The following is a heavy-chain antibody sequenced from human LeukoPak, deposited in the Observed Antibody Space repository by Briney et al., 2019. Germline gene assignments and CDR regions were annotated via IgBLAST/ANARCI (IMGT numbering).Heavy chain of an antibody. D-gene: IGHD4-17*01. CDR3: ASDISTVTSPLDY. CDR1: GFTFSSYS. J-gene: IGHJ4*02. V-gene: IGHV3-21*01. Sequence: GGSLRLSCAASGFTFSSYSMNWGRQAPGKGLEWVSSISSSSSYIYYADSVKGRFTISRDNAKNSLYLQMNSLRAEDPAVYYCASDISTVTSPLDYWGQGTLVTVSS. CDR2: ISSSSSYI.